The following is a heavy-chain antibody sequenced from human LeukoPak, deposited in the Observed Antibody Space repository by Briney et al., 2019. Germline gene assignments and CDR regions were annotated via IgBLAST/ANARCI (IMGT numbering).Heavy chain of an antibody. V-gene: IGHV4-59*01. J-gene: IGHJ3*02. CDR2: IYYSGST. D-gene: IGHD2-15*01. Sequence: SETLSLTCTVSGGSISSYYWSWIRQPPGKGLEWIGYIYYSGSTNYSPSLKSRVTISVDTSKNQFSLKLSSVTAADTAVYYCARLGYCSGGSCYNPHDAFDIWGQGTMVTVSS. CDR3: ARLGYCSGGSCYNPHDAFDI. CDR1: GGSISSYY.